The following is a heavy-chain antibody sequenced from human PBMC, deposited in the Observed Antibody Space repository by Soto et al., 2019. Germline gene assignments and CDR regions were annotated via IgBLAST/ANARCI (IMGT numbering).Heavy chain of an antibody. CDR3: TRGPRVSSIGTGAY. V-gene: IGHV3-74*01. Sequence: EVKLVQSGGGLIQPGGSLRLSCVASGFIFEIYYLHWVRQTPGKGPLWVARINDEGNNATYADSVKGRFTISRDNAKNTLYLQMDGLRVEDTGLYYCTRGPRVSSIGTGAYWGQGSLVTVST. J-gene: IGHJ4*02. D-gene: IGHD1-26*01. CDR1: GFIFEIYY. CDR2: INDEGNNA.